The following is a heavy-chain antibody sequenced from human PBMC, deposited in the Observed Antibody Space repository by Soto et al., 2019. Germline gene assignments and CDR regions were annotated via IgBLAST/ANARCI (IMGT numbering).Heavy chain of an antibody. CDR1: GYTFSSYY. D-gene: IGHD2-21*02. Sequence: ASVKVSCKASGYTFSSYYMNWVRQAPGQGLEWLGKINPSGGYTTYAQRNLGRVTITSDTSTSTVHKELGSLTSEDTAVYYCARGGGIVVVTAPYDHWG. CDR2: INPSGGYT. J-gene: IGHJ4*01. V-gene: IGHV1-46*03. CDR3: ARGGGIVVVTAPYDH.